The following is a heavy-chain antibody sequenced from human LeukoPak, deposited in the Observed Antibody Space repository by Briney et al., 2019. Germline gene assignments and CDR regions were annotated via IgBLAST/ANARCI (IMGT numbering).Heavy chain of an antibody. D-gene: IGHD3-16*01. Sequence: GGSLRLSCTVSGFTVSSNSMSWVRQAPGKGLEWVSFIYSGGNTHYSDSVTGRFTISRDNSKNTLYLQMNSLRAEDTAVYYCASVGGHYVWGSYYYWGQGTLVTVSS. V-gene: IGHV3-53*01. J-gene: IGHJ4*02. CDR2: IYSGGNT. CDR1: GFTVSSNS. CDR3: ASVGGHYVWGSYYY.